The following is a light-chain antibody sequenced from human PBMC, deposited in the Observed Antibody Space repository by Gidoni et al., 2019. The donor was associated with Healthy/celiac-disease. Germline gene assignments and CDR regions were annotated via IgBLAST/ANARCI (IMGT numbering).Light chain of an antibody. CDR2: FGS. V-gene: IGKV2-28*01. CDR3: MQALQTWT. CDR1: HSLLHSNGYNY. J-gene: IGKJ1*01. Sequence: DIVMTQSTLCLPVTPGEPASISCRSSHSLLHSNGYNYLDWYLQTPGQSPQLLIYFGSNRASGVPDRFGGSGSGTDFTLKISRVEAEDVGVSYCMQALQTWTFGQGTKVEIK.